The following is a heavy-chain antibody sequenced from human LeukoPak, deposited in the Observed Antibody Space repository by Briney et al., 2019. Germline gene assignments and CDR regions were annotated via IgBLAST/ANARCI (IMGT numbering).Heavy chain of an antibody. V-gene: IGHV4-59*11. J-gene: IGHJ5*02. CDR2: IYYSGNT. Sequence: SETLSLTCTVSGGSISSHYWSWIRQPPGKGLEWIGYIYYSGNTNYNPSLKSRVTISVDTSKNQFSLKLSSVTAADTAVYYCARAPYYYDSSGYYDYNWFDPWGQGTLVTVSS. CDR1: GGSISSHY. D-gene: IGHD3-22*01. CDR3: ARAPYYYDSSGYYDYNWFDP.